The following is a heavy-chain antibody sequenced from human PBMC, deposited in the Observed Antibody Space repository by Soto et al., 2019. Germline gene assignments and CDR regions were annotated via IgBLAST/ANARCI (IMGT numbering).Heavy chain of an antibody. CDR2: IIPVLGTE. CDR3: ATGTAGDSSGYWVY. Sequence: QVQLVQSGAEVKKPGSSVKVSCRASGGTFSSYAINWVRQAPGQGLEWMGGIIPVLGTEDYSQKFQGRVTIPADESTSTAYMELSSLRAEDAAVYYCATGTAGDSSGYWVYCGQGTLVTVSS. CDR1: GGTFSSYA. J-gene: IGHJ4*02. D-gene: IGHD3-22*01. V-gene: IGHV1-69*01.